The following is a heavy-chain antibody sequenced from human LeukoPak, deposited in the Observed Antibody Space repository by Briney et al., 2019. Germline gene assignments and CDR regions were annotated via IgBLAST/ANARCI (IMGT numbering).Heavy chain of an antibody. Sequence: SVKVSCKASGGTLSSYAINWVRQAPGQGPEWMGGIIPIFGTANYAQKFQGRVTITADESTSTAYMELSSLRSEDTAVYYCARAGTLSGSYPFDYCGQGTLVTVSS. CDR1: GGTLSSYA. CDR3: ARAGTLSGSYPFDY. CDR2: IIPIFGTA. V-gene: IGHV1-69*13. J-gene: IGHJ4*02. D-gene: IGHD1-26*01.